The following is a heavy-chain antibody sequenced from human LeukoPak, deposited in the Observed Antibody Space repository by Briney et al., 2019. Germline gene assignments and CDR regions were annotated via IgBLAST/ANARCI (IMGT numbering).Heavy chain of an antibody. CDR3: ARELSPAVKFYFDP. CDR1: GFTYSSYG. D-gene: IGHD2/OR15-2a*01. CDR2: IWYDGSNK. J-gene: IGHJ4*02. Sequence: GRSVRLSCAASGFTYSSYGMHWVRQAPGKGLEWVAFIWYDGSNKYYADSVKGRFTISRDNSKNTVYLQMNSLRVEDTAVYYCARELSPAVKFYFDPWGQGTQVTVSP. V-gene: IGHV3-33*01.